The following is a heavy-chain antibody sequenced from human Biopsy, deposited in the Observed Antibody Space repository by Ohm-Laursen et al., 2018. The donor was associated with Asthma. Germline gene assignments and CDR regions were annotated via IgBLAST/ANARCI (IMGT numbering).Heavy chain of an antibody. J-gene: IGHJ6*02. CDR1: GFSFSEFV. V-gene: IGHV3-33*05. CDR3: ARDIVATMIGYYYYGMDV. CDR2: ISYDGSTK. Sequence: SLRLSCAASGFSFSEFVMHWVRQAPGKGLEWVAVISYDGSTKYYADSVKGRFIISRDNSKNTLYLQMNSLRAEDTAVYYCARDIVATMIGYYYYGMDVWGQGTTVTVSS. D-gene: IGHD5-12*01.